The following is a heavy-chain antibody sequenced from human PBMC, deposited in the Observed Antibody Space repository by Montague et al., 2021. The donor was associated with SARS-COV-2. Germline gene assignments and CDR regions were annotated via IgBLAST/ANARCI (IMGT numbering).Heavy chain of an antibody. D-gene: IGHD2-2*01. CDR1: GGSIGSGGYY. CDR3: AREKRHYCSSTSCYDNYSYSGMDV. Sequence: TLSLTCTVSGGSIGSGGYYWSWIRQHPGKGLEWIGYIYYSGSTYYNPSLKSRVTISVDTSKNQFSLKLSSVTAADTAVYYCAREKRHYCSSTSCYDNYSYSGMDVWGQGTTVTVSS. J-gene: IGHJ6*02. V-gene: IGHV4-31*03. CDR2: IYYSGST.